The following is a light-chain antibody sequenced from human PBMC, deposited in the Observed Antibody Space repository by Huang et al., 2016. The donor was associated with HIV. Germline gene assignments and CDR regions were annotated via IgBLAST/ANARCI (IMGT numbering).Light chain of an antibody. CDR3: QQYYIYPRA. Sequence: AIRMTQSPSSLAASTGDRVTITCRASQGISIYLAWYQQKPGKAPKLLISSASTLQGGVPSRFSGSGFGTDFTLTISSLQSEDLGTYYCQQYYIYPRAFGQGTKLEI. CDR1: QGISIY. J-gene: IGKJ2*01. V-gene: IGKV1-8*01. CDR2: SAS.